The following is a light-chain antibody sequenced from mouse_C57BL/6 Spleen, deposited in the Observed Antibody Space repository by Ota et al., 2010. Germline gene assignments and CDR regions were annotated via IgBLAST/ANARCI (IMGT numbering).Light chain of an antibody. Sequence: DIQMTQSPSSLSASLGERVSLTCRASQDIGSSLSWLQRDPDGTIKRLIYATSSLDSGVPKRFSGSRSGSDYSLTISSLESEDFVDYYCLQYASSPFTFGSGTKLEIK. V-gene: IGKV9-120*02. CDR3: LQYASSPFT. CDR2: ATS. CDR1: QDIGSS. J-gene: IGKJ4*01.